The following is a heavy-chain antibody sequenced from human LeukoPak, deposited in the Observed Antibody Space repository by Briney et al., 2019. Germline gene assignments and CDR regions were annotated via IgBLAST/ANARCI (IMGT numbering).Heavy chain of an antibody. Sequence: PGGSLRLSCAASGFTFSSYGMSWVRQAPGEGLEWVSAISGSGGSTYYADSVKGRFTISRDNSKNTLYLQMNSLRAEDTAVYYCESRLLWFVNDYWGQGTLVTVSS. V-gene: IGHV3-23*01. J-gene: IGHJ4*02. CDR2: ISGSGGST. D-gene: IGHD3-10*01. CDR3: ESRLLWFVNDY. CDR1: GFTFSSYG.